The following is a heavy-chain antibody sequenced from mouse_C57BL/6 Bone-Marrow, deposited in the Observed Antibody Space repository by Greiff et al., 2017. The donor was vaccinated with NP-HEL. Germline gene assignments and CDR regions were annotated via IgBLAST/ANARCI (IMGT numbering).Heavy chain of an antibody. Sequence: VQVVESGAELARPGASVKLSCKASGYTFTSYGISWVKQRTGQGLEWIGEIYPRSGNTYYNEKFKGKATLTADKSSSTAYMELRSLTSEDSAVYFCARDRDWDGYFDYWGQGTTLTVSS. CDR1: GYTFTSYG. V-gene: IGHV1-81*01. D-gene: IGHD4-1*01. CDR3: ARDRDWDGYFDY. CDR2: IYPRSGNT. J-gene: IGHJ2*01.